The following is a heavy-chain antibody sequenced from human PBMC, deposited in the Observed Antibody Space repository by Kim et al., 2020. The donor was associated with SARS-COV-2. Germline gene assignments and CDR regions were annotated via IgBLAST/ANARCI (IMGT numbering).Heavy chain of an antibody. J-gene: IGHJ5*02. D-gene: IGHD3-16*01. CDR1: DGSFTGYY. V-gene: IGHV4-34*01. CDR3: ARGRRLPLGELRLRRSSAFDP. Sequence: SETLSLTCSVSDGSFTGYYWTWIRQAPGMGPEWVGEVDQYGNTDRNPSLRGRVSFSIDKSKRQFSMKLTAVTAADTGTYYCARGRRLPLGELRLRRSSAFDPWGPGTRVIVSS. CDR2: VDQYGNT.